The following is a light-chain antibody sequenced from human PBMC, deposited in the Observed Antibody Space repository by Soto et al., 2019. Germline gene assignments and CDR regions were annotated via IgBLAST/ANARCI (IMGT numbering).Light chain of an antibody. Sequence: QSVLTQPPSASGSPGQSVTISCSGTSSDVGGYDYVSWFQQHPGKAPKLMIYEVNKRPSGVPDRFSGSKSGNTASLTVSGLQAEDEADYYSTSYGGSNTYVFGTGTKLTVL. CDR1: SSDVGGYDY. V-gene: IGLV2-8*01. CDR2: EVN. CDR3: TSYGGSNTYV. J-gene: IGLJ1*01.